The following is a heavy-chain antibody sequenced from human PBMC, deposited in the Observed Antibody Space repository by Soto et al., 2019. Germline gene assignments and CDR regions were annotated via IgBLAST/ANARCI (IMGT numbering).Heavy chain of an antibody. J-gene: IGHJ4*02. CDR2: INAGEGNT. V-gene: IGHV1-3*01. D-gene: IGHD1-26*01. CDR1: GYTFTSHA. CDR3: ARGSGSHFPYFAH. Sequence: ASVKVSCKASGYTFTSHAVHWVRQAPGQRLEWMGWINAGEGNTKYSQKFRGRVTFTRDTSASIAYMELSSLRSEDTAVYYCARGSGSHFPYFAHWGRGILVTVSS.